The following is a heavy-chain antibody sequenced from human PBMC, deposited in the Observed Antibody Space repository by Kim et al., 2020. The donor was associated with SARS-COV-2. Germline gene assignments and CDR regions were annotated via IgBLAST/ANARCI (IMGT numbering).Heavy chain of an antibody. Sequence: GTNYAQEFKGRVTMTRDTSISTAYMELSRLRSDDTAVYYCARGEPAAGTPWGQGTLVTVSS. J-gene: IGHJ5*02. CDR2: GT. V-gene: IGHV1-2*02. CDR3: ARGEPAAGTP. D-gene: IGHD6-13*01.